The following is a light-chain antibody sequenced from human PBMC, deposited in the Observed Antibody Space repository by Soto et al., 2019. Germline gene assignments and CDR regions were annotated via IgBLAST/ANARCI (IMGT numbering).Light chain of an antibody. V-gene: IGKV3-15*01. CDR1: RTVHSN. Sequence: EIVMTQSPATASVSPGDRVTLSCRASRTVHSNVAWYQHKPGQAPRLLIYGASFRATGMPARFSGSGFGTEFTLTISSLQSEDFAVYYCQQYNNWPRTFGQGTKVDIK. CDR3: QQYNNWPRT. CDR2: GAS. J-gene: IGKJ1*01.